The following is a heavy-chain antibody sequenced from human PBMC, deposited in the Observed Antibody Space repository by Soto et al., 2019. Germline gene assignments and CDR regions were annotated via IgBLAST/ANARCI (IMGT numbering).Heavy chain of an antibody. CDR1: GGTFGSYA. Sequence: SVKVSCKASGGTFGSYATSWVRQAPGQGLEWMGGIIPIFGTANYAQKFQGRVTITADESTSTAYMELSSLRSEDTAVYYCARRSGGSYLTYYFDYWGQGTLVTVSS. V-gene: IGHV1-69*13. CDR3: ARRSGGSYLTYYFDY. D-gene: IGHD1-26*01. J-gene: IGHJ4*02. CDR2: IIPIFGTA.